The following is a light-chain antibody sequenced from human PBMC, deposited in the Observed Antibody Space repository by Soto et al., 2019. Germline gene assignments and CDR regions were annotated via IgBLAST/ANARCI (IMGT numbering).Light chain of an antibody. V-gene: IGKV3-20*01. CDR1: QSVTSNY. CDR2: GAS. Sequence: EVVLTQSPGTLSLSPGERATLSCRASQSVTSNYLAWYQPRPGQAPRLLIYGASIRATGVPDRFSGSGSGTDFTLTITRLEPEDFAVYYCQQYGTSPLMYTFGQGTKLDIK. J-gene: IGKJ2*01. CDR3: QQYGTSPLMYT.